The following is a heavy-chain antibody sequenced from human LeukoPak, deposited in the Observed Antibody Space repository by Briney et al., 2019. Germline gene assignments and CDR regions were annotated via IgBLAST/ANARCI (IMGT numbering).Heavy chain of an antibody. V-gene: IGHV6-1*01. CDR3: ARVGEQWLAFFDY. CDR2: TYYRSKWYN. J-gene: IGHJ4*02. D-gene: IGHD6-19*01. Sequence: SQTLSLTCALSGDSVSSNSAACNWIRQSPSRGLEWLGRTYYRSKWYNDYAVSVKSRITINPDTTKNQVSLQLNSVTPEDTAVYYCARVGEQWLAFFDYWGQGTLVTVSS. CDR1: GDSVSSNSAA.